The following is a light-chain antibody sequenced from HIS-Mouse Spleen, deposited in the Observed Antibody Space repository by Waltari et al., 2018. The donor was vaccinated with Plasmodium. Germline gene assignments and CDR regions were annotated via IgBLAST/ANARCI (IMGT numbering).Light chain of an antibody. CDR2: EGS. CDR1: SSDFGSYNL. CDR3: CSYAGSSTLV. V-gene: IGLV2-23*01. J-gene: IGLJ2*01. Sequence: QSALTQPASVSGSPGQSITISCTGTSSDFGSYNLVSWYQQHPGKAPNLMIYEGSKRPSGVSNRFSGSKSCNTASLTISGLQAEDEADYYRCSYAGSSTLVFGGGTKLTVL.